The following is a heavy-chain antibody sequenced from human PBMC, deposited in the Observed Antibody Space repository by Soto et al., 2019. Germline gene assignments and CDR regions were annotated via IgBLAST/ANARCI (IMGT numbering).Heavy chain of an antibody. Sequence: ESGGGVVQPGRSLRLSCAASGFSLSTNTMYWVRQAPGKGLEWVAVTGNNKYYADSVKGRFTISGDNSENTLSLQMNSLRAEDTAVYYCAREHSSGWYLDVWGQGTTVAVSS. CDR1: GFSLSTNT. CDR2: TGNNK. D-gene: IGHD6-19*01. CDR3: AREHSSGWYLDV. J-gene: IGHJ6*02. V-gene: IGHV3-30-3*01.